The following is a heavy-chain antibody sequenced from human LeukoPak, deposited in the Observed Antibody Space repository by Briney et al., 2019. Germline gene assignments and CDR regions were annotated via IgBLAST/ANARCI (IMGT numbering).Heavy chain of an antibody. CDR3: ARGGYYYGSGSPIYYYYYMDV. Sequence: ASVKVSCKASGYTFTSYDINWVRQATGQGIEWMGWMNPNSGNTGYAQKFQGRVTVTRNTSISTAYMELSSLRSEDTAVYYCARGGYYYGSGSPIYYYYYMDVWGKGTTVTVSS. D-gene: IGHD3-10*01. CDR1: GYTFTSYD. CDR2: MNPNSGNT. V-gene: IGHV1-8*01. J-gene: IGHJ6*03.